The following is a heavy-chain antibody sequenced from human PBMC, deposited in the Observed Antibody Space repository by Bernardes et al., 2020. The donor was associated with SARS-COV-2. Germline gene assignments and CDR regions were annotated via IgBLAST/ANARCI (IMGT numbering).Heavy chain of an antibody. CDR1: GFTFSSYA. CDR3: AKDGGAGRTIFGVA. Sequence: GGSLRLSCAASGFTFSSYAMHWVRQAPGKGLEWVAVISYDGSNKYYADSVKGRFTISRDNSKNTLYLQMNSLRAEDTAVYYCAKDGGAGRTIFGVAWGQGTLVTVSS. J-gene: IGHJ5*02. V-gene: IGHV3-30*04. CDR2: ISYDGSNK. D-gene: IGHD3-3*01.